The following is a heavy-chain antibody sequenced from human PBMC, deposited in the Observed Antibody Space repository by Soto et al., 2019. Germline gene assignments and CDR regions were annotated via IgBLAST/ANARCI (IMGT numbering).Heavy chain of an antibody. J-gene: IGHJ5*02. CDR2: ISHSGST. V-gene: IGHV4-34*01. D-gene: IGHD6-6*01. Sequence: SETLSLTCAVYGGSFSDYYWTWIRQPPGKGLEWIGEISHSGSTNYNPSLKSRVTISVDTSKNQFSLNLTSVTAADTAVYYCARMSGGLAARPKSQWWFDPWGQGTLVTVSS. CDR1: GGSFSDYY. CDR3: ARMSGGLAARPKSQWWFDP.